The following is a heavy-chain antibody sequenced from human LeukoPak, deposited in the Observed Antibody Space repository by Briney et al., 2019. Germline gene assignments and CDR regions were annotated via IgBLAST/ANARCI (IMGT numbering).Heavy chain of an antibody. CDR1: GYSFTSYW. J-gene: IGHJ3*02. CDR2: IYPGDSDT. CDR3: ARHSGDSDAFDI. D-gene: IGHD3-10*01. V-gene: IGHV5-51*01. Sequence: PGGSLKISCKGSGYSFTSYWIGWVRQMPGKGLEWMGIIYPGDSDTRYTPSFQGQVTISTDKSISTPYLQWSSLKASDPAMYYCARHSGDSDAFDIWGQGTMVTVSS.